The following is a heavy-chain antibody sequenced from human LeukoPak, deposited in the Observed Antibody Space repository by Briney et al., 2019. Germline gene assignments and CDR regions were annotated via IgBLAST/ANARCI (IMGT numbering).Heavy chain of an antibody. CDR2: ISYDGSNK. CDR3: AKRASSWYRPMDY. J-gene: IGHJ4*02. Sequence: QSGRSLRLSCAASGFTFSSYAMHWVRQAPGKGLEWVAVISYDGSNKYYADSVKGRFTISRDNSKNTLYLQMNSLRAEDTAVYYCAKRASSWYRPMDYWGQGTLVTVSS. CDR1: GFTFSSYA. D-gene: IGHD6-13*01. V-gene: IGHV3-30*04.